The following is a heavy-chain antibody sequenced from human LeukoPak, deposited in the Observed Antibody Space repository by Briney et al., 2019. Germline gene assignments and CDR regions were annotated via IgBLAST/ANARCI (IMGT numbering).Heavy chain of an antibody. CDR3: ARGPSWTGEDNAFDI. J-gene: IGHJ3*02. D-gene: IGHD2-15*01. Sequence: SQTLSLTCAVSGGSISSGGYSWSWIRQPPGKGLEWIGYIYYSGSTNYNPSLKSRVTISVDTSKNQFSLKLSSVTAADTAVYYCARGPSWTGEDNAFDIWGQGTMVTVSS. CDR1: GGSISSGGYS. CDR2: IYYSGST. V-gene: IGHV4-30-4*07.